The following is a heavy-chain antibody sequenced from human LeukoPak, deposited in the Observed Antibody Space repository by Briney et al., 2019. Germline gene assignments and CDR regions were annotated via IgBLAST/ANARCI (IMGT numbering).Heavy chain of an antibody. Sequence: GGSLRLSCAASGFTFDDYAMRWGRQAPGKGLEWGSLITWDGDSTYYADSVKGGFTISRDNSKNYLYLQMNSLRAEDTALYYCAKGTSSWHEFDSWGQGTLVTVSS. CDR1: GFTFDDYA. CDR3: AKGTSSWHEFDS. CDR2: ITWDGDST. V-gene: IGHV3-43D*03. D-gene: IGHD6-13*01. J-gene: IGHJ4*02.